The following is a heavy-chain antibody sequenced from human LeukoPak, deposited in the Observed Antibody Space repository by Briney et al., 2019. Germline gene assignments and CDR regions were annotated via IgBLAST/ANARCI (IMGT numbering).Heavy chain of an antibody. J-gene: IGHJ4*02. CDR3: ARGALRGYSYGYLFSYFDY. Sequence: SETLSLTCAVYGGSFSGYYWSWIRQPPGKGLEWIGEINHSGSTNYNPSLKSRVTMSVDTSKNQFSLKLSSVTAADTAVYYCARGALRGYSYGYLFSYFDYWGQGTLVTVSS. V-gene: IGHV4-34*01. CDR2: INHSGST. CDR1: GGSFSGYY. D-gene: IGHD5-18*01.